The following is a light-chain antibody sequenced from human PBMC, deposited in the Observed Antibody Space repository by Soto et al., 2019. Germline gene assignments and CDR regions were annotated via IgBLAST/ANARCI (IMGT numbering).Light chain of an antibody. V-gene: IGLV3-21*02. CDR2: DDS. Sequence: SYELTQPPSVSVAPGQTATISCGGNNIGSRSVHWYQQKPGQAPVLVVYDDSDRPSGIPERFSGSNSGNTATLTISRVEGGDEADFYCQVWDSSSAHVVFGGETKLTVL. CDR3: QVWDSSSAHVV. J-gene: IGLJ2*01. CDR1: NIGSRS.